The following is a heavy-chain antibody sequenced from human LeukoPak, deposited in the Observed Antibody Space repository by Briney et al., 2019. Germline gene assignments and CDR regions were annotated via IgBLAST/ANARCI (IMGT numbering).Heavy chain of an antibody. V-gene: IGHV3-53*01. CDR3: ARDLRKAFDI. CDR2: IYSGGST. CDR1: GFTVSSNY. J-gene: IGHJ3*02. Sequence: PGGSLRLSCAASGFTVSSNYMSWVRQAPGKGLEWVSVIYSGGSTYYADSVKGRFTISRDNSKNSLYLQMNSLRAEDTAVYYCARDLRKAFDIWGQGTMVTVSS.